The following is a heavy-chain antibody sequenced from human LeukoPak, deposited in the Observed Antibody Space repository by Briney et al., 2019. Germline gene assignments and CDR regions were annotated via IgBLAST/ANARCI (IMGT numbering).Heavy chain of an antibody. D-gene: IGHD2-15*01. CDR3: AREALTGSWHWFDP. V-gene: IGHV3-30-3*01. J-gene: IGHJ5*02. Sequence: GRSLRLSCAVSGFTFSRNSMHWVRQAPGKGQEGVADISYDGNNKHYADSVKGRFSISRDNSKNTLYLQMNSLRPEDTAVYFCAREALTGSWHWFDPWGQGTLVTVSS. CDR2: ISYDGNNK. CDR1: GFTFSRNS.